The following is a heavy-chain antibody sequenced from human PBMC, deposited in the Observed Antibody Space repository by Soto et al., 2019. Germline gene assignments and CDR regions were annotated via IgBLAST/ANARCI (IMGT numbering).Heavy chain of an antibody. CDR3: ASYIVVVTGWYWFDP. CDR1: GGSISSGGYS. J-gene: IGHJ5*02. Sequence: TLSLTCTVSGGSISSGGYSWTWIRQHPGKGLEWIGYIYHSGSTYYNPSLKSRVTISVDRSKNQFSLKLSSVTAADTAVYYRASYIVVVTGWYWFDPWGQGTLVTVSS. CDR2: IYHSGST. V-gene: IGHV4-30-2*01. D-gene: IGHD2-21*02.